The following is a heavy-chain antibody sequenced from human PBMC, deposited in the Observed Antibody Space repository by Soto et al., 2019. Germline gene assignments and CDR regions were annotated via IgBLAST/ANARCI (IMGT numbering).Heavy chain of an antibody. CDR1: GYSISSGYY. V-gene: IGHV4-38-2*01. J-gene: IGHJ5*02. CDR2: IYHGGST. Sequence: SETLSLTCAVSGYSISSGYYWCCLRQPPGKGLECIGSIYHGGSTYYNPSLNSRVTLSIDMTNNHVSLILNSVTAADTAVYYCARVGPWVPYYYDSSPYTFENWFDPWGQGTLVTVSS. CDR3: ARVGPWVPYYYDSSPYTFENWFDP. D-gene: IGHD3-22*01.